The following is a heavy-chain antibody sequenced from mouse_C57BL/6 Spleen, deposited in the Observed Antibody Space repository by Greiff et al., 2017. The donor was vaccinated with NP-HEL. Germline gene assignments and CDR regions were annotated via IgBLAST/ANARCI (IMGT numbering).Heavy chain of an antibody. CDR2: INPNNGGT. CDR3: ARLYGSSYEFAY. V-gene: IGHV1-26*01. Sequence: EVQLQQSGPELVKPGASVKISCKASGYTFTDYYMNWVKQSHGKSLEWIGDINPNNGGTSYNQKFKGKATLTVDKSSSTAYMELRSLTSEDSAVYYCARLYGSSYEFAYWGQGTLVTVSA. J-gene: IGHJ3*01. D-gene: IGHD1-1*01. CDR1: GYTFTDYY.